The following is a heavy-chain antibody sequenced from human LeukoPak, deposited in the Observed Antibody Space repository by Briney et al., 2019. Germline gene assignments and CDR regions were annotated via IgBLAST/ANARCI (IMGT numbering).Heavy chain of an antibody. J-gene: IGHJ4*02. CDR3: AKQPSIAVAGIYFDY. Sequence: GGSLILSFGASGFTFSSYSMNWVRQAPGKGREWVSAISGSGGSTYYADAVKGRFTISRDNSKNTLYLEMTRLRAGDTAVYYCAKQPSIAVAGIYFDYWGQGTLVTVSS. CDR1: GFTFSSYS. D-gene: IGHD6-19*01. V-gene: IGHV3-23*01. CDR2: ISGSGGST.